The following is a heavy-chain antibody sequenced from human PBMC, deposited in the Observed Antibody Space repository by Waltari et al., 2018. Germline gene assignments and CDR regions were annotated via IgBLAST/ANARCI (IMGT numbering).Heavy chain of an antibody. D-gene: IGHD3-16*02. J-gene: IGHJ4*02. V-gene: IGHV4-59*01. CDR1: GGSISSYY. CDR3: ASTDYVWGSYRYTLRY. CDR2: IYYSGST. Sequence: QVQLQESGPGLVKPSETLSLTCTVSGGSISSYYWSWIRQPPGKGLEWIGYIYYSGSTNYNPSLKSRVTISVDTSKNQFSLKLSSVTAADTAVYYCASTDYVWGSYRYTLRYWGQGTLVTVSS.